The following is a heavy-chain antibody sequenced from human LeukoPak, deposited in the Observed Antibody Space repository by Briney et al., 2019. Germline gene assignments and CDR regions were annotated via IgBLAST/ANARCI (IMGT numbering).Heavy chain of an antibody. Sequence: TGGSLRLSCAASGFTFSSYAMSWVRQAPGKGLEWVSAISGSGGSTYYADSVKGRFTISRDNSKNTLYLQMNSLRAEDTAVYYCAKENTITMVVTEGAFDIWGQGTMVTVSS. D-gene: IGHD4-23*01. J-gene: IGHJ3*02. V-gene: IGHV3-23*01. CDR2: ISGSGGST. CDR3: AKENTITMVVTEGAFDI. CDR1: GFTFSSYA.